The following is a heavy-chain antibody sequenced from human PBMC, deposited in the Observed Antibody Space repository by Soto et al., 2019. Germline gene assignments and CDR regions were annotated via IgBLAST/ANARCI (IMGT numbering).Heavy chain of an antibody. V-gene: IGHV1-58*02. CDR1: GFTFTSSA. CDR2: IVVGSGNT. CDR3: AAIVVVPAAMERAFDI. Sequence: SVEVSCKASGFTFTSSAMQWVRQARGQRLEWIGWIVVGSGNTNYAQKFQERVTITRDMSTSTAYMELSSLRSEDTAVYYCAAIVVVPAAMERAFDIWGQGTMVTVSS. D-gene: IGHD2-2*01. J-gene: IGHJ3*02.